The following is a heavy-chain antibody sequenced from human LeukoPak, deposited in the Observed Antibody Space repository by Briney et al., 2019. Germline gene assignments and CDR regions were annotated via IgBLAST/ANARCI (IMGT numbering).Heavy chain of an antibody. J-gene: IGHJ4*02. V-gene: IGHV3-30*02. CDR3: AKDRGSSWSTFDY. CDR2: IRYDGSNK. CDR1: GFTFSSYG. Sequence: GGSVRLSCAASGFTFSSYGMHWVRQAPGKGLEWVAFIRYDGSNKYYADSVKGRFTISRDNSKNTLYLQMNSLRAEDTAVYYCAKDRGSSWSTFDYWGQGTLVTVSS. D-gene: IGHD6-13*01.